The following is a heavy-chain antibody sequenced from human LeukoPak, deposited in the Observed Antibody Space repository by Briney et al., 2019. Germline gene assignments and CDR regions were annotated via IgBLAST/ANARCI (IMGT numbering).Heavy chain of an antibody. CDR2: IIPIFGTA. Sequence: ASVKVSCKASGGTFSSYAISWVRQAPGQGLEWMGGIIPIFGTANYAQRFQGRVTITADESTSTAYMELSSLRSEDTAVYYCASYDFWSGYYPPDYWGQGTLVTVSS. CDR3: ASYDFWSGYYPPDY. J-gene: IGHJ4*02. CDR1: GGTFSSYA. V-gene: IGHV1-69*13. D-gene: IGHD3-3*01.